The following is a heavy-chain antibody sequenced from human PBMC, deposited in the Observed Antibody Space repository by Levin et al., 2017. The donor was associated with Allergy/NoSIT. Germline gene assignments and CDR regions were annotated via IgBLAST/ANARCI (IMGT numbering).Heavy chain of an antibody. Sequence: SQTLSLTCTVSGGSISSYYWSWIRQPAGKGLEWIGRIYTSGSADYNPSLKSRVTMSIDTTKNHFSLKLSSVTAADTAVYYCARDRTRDYGSGSYYNPGYFDLWGRGTLVTVSS. J-gene: IGHJ2*01. D-gene: IGHD3-10*01. CDR1: GGSISSYY. CDR2: IYTSGSA. CDR3: ARDRTRDYGSGSYYNPGYFDL. V-gene: IGHV4-4*07.